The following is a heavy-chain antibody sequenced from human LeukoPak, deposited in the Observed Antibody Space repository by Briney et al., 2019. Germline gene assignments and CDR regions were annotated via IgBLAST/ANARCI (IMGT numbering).Heavy chain of an antibody. J-gene: IGHJ4*02. D-gene: IGHD4-23*01. CDR2: INWNGGST. Sequence: GGSLRLSCAASGFTFDDYGMSWVRQAPGKWLEWVSGINWNGGSTGYADSVKGRFTISRDNAKNSLYLQMNSLRAEDTALYYCARESGVHYGGNSITGYWGQGTLVTVSS. CDR1: GFTFDDYG. CDR3: ARESGVHYGGNSITGY. V-gene: IGHV3-20*04.